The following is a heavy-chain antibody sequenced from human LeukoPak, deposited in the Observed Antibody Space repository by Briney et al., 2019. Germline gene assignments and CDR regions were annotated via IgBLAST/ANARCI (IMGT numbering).Heavy chain of an antibody. J-gene: IGHJ5*02. CDR3: ARHGYCSKTTCYNQIDP. D-gene: IGHD2-2*02. Sequence: LGESLKISCQTSGYTFIRYWIGWVRQMPGKGLEWMGIVYPGDLDTRYSPSLQGQVTISLDRSISTAYLQWSSLKASDTAMYYCARHGYCSKTTCYNQIDPWGQGTLVTVSS. CDR1: GYTFIRYW. V-gene: IGHV5-51*01. CDR2: VYPGDLDT.